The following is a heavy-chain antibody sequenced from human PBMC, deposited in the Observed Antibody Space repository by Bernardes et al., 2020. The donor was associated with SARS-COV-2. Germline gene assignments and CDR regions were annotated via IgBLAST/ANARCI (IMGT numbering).Heavy chain of an antibody. V-gene: IGHV3-21*01. J-gene: IGHJ4*02. Sequence: GGSLRLSCAASGFTFSNYSMNWVRQAPGKGLEWVSSISSSSSYIYYADSVKGRFTISRDNAKNSLFLQMNSLRAEDTAVYYCARSHYDILTGYSSYYFDYWGQGTLVTVSS. CDR3: ARSHYDILTGYSSYYFDY. CDR2: ISSSSSYI. CDR1: GFTFSNYS. D-gene: IGHD3-9*01.